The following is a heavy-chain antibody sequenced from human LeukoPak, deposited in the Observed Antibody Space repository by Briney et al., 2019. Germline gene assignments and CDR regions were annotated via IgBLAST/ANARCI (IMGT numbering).Heavy chain of an antibody. CDR1: GVSITSYH. V-gene: IGHV4-4*07. CDR2: IHASGSS. Sequence: SETLSLTCTVSGVSITSYHWSWIRQPAGRELEWIGRIHASGSSNYNPSLKSRVTMSVDTSKNQFSLKPTSVTAADTAVYYCARDGLYSYGYSYFDYWGQGTLVTVSS. CDR3: ARDGLYSYGYSYFDY. D-gene: IGHD5-18*01. J-gene: IGHJ4*02.